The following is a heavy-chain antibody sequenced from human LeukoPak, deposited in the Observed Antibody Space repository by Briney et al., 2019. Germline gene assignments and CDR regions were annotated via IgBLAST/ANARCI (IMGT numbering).Heavy chain of an antibody. J-gene: IGHJ5*02. V-gene: IGHV4-59*01. Sequence: SETLSLTCTVSGGSISRFYWSWIRQPPGKGLQWIGYIYNSGSTKYNPSLTSRVTISIDTSKNQFSLKLSSVTAADAAVYYCARESGTGWFDLWGQGTLVTVSS. CDR3: ARESGTGWFDL. D-gene: IGHD3-10*01. CDR1: GGSISRFY. CDR2: IYNSGST.